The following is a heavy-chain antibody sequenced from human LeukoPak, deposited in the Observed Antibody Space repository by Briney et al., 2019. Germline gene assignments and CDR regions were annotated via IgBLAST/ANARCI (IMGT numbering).Heavy chain of an antibody. V-gene: IGHV4-30-2*01. CDR2: IYHSGST. CDR1: GGSISSGGYS. J-gene: IGHJ6*02. Sequence: PSQTLSLTCAVSGGSISSGGYSWSWIRQPPGKGLEWIGYIYHSGSTYYNPSLKSRVTISVDRSKNQFSLKLSSVTAADTAVYYCARDKVDTAMVTDYYYGMDVWGQGTTVTVSS. CDR3: ARDKVDTAMVTDYYYGMDV. D-gene: IGHD5-18*01.